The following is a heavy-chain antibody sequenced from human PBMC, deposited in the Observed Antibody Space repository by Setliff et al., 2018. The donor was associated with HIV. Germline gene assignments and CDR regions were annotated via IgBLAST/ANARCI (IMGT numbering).Heavy chain of an antibody. CDR2: INPNSGDT. CDR3: ARDRLYCSRGSCYPNWFDS. V-gene: IGHV1-2*02. CDR1: GHGLIDYY. J-gene: IGHJ5*01. Sequence: ASVKVSCKASGHGLIDYYFHWVRQAPGQGLEWMGWINPNSGDTNYVQKFQGRVTLTRDASITTAYMELNSLRSDDTAMYYCARDRLYCSRGSCYPNWFDSWGQGTRVTVSS. D-gene: IGHD2-15*01.